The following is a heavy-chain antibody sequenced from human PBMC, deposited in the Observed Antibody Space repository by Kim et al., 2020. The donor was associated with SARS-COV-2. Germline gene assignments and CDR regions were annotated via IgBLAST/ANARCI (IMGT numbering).Heavy chain of an antibody. Sequence: TRYSPSCQGQVTISADKSISTAYLQWSSLKASDTAMYYCARLSLHGAFDIWGQGTMVTVSS. CDR3: ARLSLHGAFDI. CDR2: T. J-gene: IGHJ3*02. V-gene: IGHV5-51*01.